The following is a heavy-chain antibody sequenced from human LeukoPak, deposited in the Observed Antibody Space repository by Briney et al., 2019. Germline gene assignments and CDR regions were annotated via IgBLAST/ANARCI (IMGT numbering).Heavy chain of an antibody. V-gene: IGHV3-21*01. Sequence: GGSLRLSCAASGFTFSSYSMNWVRQAPGKGLEWVSSISSSSSYIHYADSVKGRFTISRDNAKNSLYLQMNSLRAEDTAVYYCARDPATVAAPNWFDPWGQGTLVTVSS. CDR1: GFTFSSYS. D-gene: IGHD6-19*01. CDR3: ARDPATVAAPNWFDP. J-gene: IGHJ5*02. CDR2: ISSSSSYI.